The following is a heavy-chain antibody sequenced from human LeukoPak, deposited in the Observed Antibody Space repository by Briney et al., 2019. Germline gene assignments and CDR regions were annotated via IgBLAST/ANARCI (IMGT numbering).Heavy chain of an antibody. J-gene: IGHJ4*02. V-gene: IGHV3-74*01. Sequence: GGSLRLSCAASGFTFNTHRMHWVRQAPGKGLLWVSHINSDGSSTDYADSVKGRFTISRDNARNTLYLQMNSLRVEDTAVYYCVRAGGYSCGPGGYWGQGTLVTVSS. CDR2: INSDGSST. CDR3: VRAGGYSCGPGGY. CDR1: GFTFNTHR. D-gene: IGHD5-18*01.